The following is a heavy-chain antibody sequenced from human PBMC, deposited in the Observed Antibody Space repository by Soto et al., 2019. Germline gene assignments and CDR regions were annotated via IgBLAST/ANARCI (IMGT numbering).Heavy chain of an antibody. CDR2: ISGSGGNT. J-gene: IGHJ4*02. CDR3: AKEKGESSGWYFDS. Sequence: EVQLLESGGGLVQPGGSLRLSCAASGFTFSNYAMNWVRQAPGKGLEWVSAISGSGGNTYYADSVKGRFTISRDNSKNMLYLQMNRLRVEDTAVYYCAKEKGESSGWYFDSWGQGSLFTVSS. CDR1: GFTFSNYA. V-gene: IGHV3-23*01. D-gene: IGHD6-19*01.